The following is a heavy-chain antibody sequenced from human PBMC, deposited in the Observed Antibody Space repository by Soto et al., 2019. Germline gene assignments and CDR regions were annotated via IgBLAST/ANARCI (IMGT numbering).Heavy chain of an antibody. D-gene: IGHD6-6*01. CDR2: RIPIFGTA. CDR1: GGTFSSDA. Sequence: GGSVKVSCKASGGTFSSDAISWVRQAPGQGIEWMGGRIPIFGTANYDQKFQGRVTVTADESTSTAYMVLSSLRSEDTAVYDCERGTTSSTAARPGLYYYGMDFWGQGTTVTVSS. J-gene: IGHJ6*02. V-gene: IGHV1-69*13. CDR3: ERGTTSSTAARPGLYYYGMDF.